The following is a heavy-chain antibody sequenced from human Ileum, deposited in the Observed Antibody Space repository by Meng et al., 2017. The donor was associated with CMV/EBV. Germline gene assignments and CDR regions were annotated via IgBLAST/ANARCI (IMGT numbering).Heavy chain of an antibody. V-gene: IGHV6-1*01. D-gene: IGHD5/OR15-5a*01. CDR1: GDSVSNNDAA. Sequence: CAISGDSVSNNDAAWTWIRQSPSRGLEWLGRTYYASTWYNDYAVSVKSRITINPDTSRNQFSLQLKSVTFEDTAVYYCARELINVYEYWGQGTPVTVSS. CDR3: ARELINVYEY. CDR2: TYYASTWYN. J-gene: IGHJ4*02.